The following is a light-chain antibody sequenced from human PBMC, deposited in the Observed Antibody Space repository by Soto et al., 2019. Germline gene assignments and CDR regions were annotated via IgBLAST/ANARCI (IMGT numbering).Light chain of an antibody. Sequence: QSVLTQPASVSGSPGQSITISCTGTSSDVGSYNLVSWYQQYPGKAPKFLIYEDTKRPSGISNRFSGSKSGNTASLTISELQAEDEADYYCCSYAGSNTLYVFGTGTKVTVL. V-gene: IGLV2-23*02. CDR1: SSDVGSYNL. J-gene: IGLJ1*01. CDR3: CSYAGSNTLYV. CDR2: EDT.